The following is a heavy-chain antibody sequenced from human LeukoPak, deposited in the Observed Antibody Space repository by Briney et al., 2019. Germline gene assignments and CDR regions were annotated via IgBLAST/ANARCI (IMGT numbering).Heavy chain of an antibody. J-gene: IGHJ4*02. CDR1: GGSFSGYY. Sequence: PSETLSLTCAVYGGSFSGYYWSWIRQPPGKGLEWIGEINHSGSTNYNPSLKSRVTISVDTSKNQFSLKLSSVTAADTAVYYCARGGYDSSGYTRRHYYFDYWGQGTLVTVSS. CDR3: ARGGYDSSGYTRRHYYFDY. CDR2: INHSGST. D-gene: IGHD3-22*01. V-gene: IGHV4-34*01.